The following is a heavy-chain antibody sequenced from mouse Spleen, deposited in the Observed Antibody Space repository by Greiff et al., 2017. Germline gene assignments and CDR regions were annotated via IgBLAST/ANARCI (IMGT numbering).Heavy chain of an antibody. CDR3: ARRSPYDGRGAWFAY. J-gene: IGHJ3*01. D-gene: IGHD2-10*01. CDR2: IDPSDSYT. CDR1: GYTFTSYW. V-gene: IGHV1-50*01. Sequence: QVQLQQPGAELVKPGASVKLSCKASGYTFTSYWMQWVKQRPGQGLEWIGEIDPSDSYTNYNQKFKGKATLTVDTSSSTAYMQLSSLTSEDSAVYYCARRSPYDGRGAWFAYWGQGTLVTVSA.